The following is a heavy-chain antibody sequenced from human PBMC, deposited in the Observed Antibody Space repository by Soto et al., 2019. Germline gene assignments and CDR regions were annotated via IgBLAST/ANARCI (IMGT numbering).Heavy chain of an antibody. J-gene: IGHJ5*02. Sequence: EVQLVESGGGLVQPGGSLRLSCAASGFTFTSHWMHWVRQAPGKGPVWVSRIKGDGSSISYADSVKGRFTISRDNAKNTLYLQMNSLRAEDTAVYYCAREIIAVIGTIRWFDPWGQGTLVTVSS. D-gene: IGHD6-13*01. V-gene: IGHV3-74*01. CDR2: IKGDGSSI. CDR3: AREIIAVIGTIRWFDP. CDR1: GFTFTSHW.